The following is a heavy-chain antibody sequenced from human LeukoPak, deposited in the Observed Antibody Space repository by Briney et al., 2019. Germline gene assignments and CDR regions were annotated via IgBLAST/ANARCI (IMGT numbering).Heavy chain of an antibody. CDR3: ASPDVDTAP. CDR2: ISGTGDIT. V-gene: IGHV3-23*01. D-gene: IGHD5-18*01. CDR1: GFTFSNYA. Sequence: PGGSLRLSCAASGFTFSNYAMTWVRQAPGKGLEWVSAISGTGDITYYPDSVKGRFTISRDNAKNSLYLQMNSLRAEDTAVYYCASPDVDTAPWGQGTLVTVSS. J-gene: IGHJ5*02.